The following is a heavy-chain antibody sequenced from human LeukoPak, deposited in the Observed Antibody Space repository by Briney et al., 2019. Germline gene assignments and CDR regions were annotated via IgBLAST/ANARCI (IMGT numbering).Heavy chain of an antibody. Sequence: SETLSLTCAVYGGSFSGYYWSWIRQPPGKGLEWIGGINHSGSTNYNPSLKSRVTISGDTSKNQFSLKLSSVTAADTAVYYCARHGDYYCRSTTCFDYWGQGTLVTVSS. CDR2: INHSGST. V-gene: IGHV4-34*01. CDR3: ARHGDYYCRSTTCFDY. J-gene: IGHJ4*02. D-gene: IGHD2-2*01. CDR1: GGSFSGYY.